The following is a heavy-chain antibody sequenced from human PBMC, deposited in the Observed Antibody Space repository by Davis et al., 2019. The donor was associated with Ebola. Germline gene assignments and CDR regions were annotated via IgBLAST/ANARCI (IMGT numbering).Heavy chain of an antibody. CDR2: IYPGDPDT. CDR1: GYYFTSYW. Sequence: GESLKISCKGPGYYFTSYWIGRVRQMPGKGLEWMGIIYPGDPDTRYSPSFQGQVTISADKSISTAYLQWSSLKASDTAMYYCARQANYYDSSTDYWGQGTLVTVSS. V-gene: IGHV5-51*01. CDR3: ARQANYYDSSTDY. J-gene: IGHJ4*02. D-gene: IGHD3-22*01.